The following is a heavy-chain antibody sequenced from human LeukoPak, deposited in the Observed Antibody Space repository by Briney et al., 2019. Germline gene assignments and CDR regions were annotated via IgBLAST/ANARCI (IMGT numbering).Heavy chain of an antibody. V-gene: IGHV1-69*05. CDR3: AREMFSRRKPGYCSGGSCSNWFDP. CDR1: GGTFSSYA. CDR2: IIPIFGTA. D-gene: IGHD2-15*01. Sequence: SVKVSCKASGGTFSSYAISWVRQAPGQGLEWMGRIIPIFGTANYAQKFQGRVTITTDESTSTAYMELSSLRSEDTAVYYCAREMFSRRKPGYCSGGSCSNWFDPWGQRTLVTVSS. J-gene: IGHJ5*02.